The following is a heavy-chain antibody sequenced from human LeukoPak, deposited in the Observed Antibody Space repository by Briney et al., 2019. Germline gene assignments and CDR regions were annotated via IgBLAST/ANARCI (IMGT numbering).Heavy chain of an antibody. CDR3: ARGAGSWIFGAYYYYGMDV. Sequence: ASVKVSCKASGYTFTSYDINWVRQATGQGLEWMGWMNPNSGNTGYAQKFQGRVTMTRNTSISTAYMELSSLRSEDTAVYYCARGAGSWIFGAYYYYGMDVWGQGTLVTVSS. CDR2: MNPNSGNT. J-gene: IGHJ6*02. D-gene: IGHD3-3*01. CDR1: GYTFTSYD. V-gene: IGHV1-8*01.